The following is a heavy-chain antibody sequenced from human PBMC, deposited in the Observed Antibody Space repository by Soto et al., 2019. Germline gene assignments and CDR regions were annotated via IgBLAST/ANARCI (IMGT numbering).Heavy chain of an antibody. CDR1: GYTLTNYY. CDR2: INTSSGGK. V-gene: IGHV1-46*01. J-gene: IGHJ4*02. D-gene: IGHD1-26*01. CDR3: ARAPFGGSFYPFDY. Sequence: SSVKVACQASGYTLTNYYIHWLRQAPGQGLEWMGIINTSSGGKKYAQNFQVRVTMTRDTSSNSSYMELSSLTADDTSVYFCARAPFGGSFYPFDYWGPGTLVTVSS.